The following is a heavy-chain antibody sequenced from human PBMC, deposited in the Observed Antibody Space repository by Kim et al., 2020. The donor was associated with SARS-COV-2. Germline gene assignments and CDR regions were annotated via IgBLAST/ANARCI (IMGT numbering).Heavy chain of an antibody. V-gene: IGHV3-49*03. CDR3: TRFRGTGWYVDY. CDR2: IRSKTYGGTA. Sequence: GGSLRLSCTASGFTLGDYGVNWFRQAPGKGLEWVGFIRSKTYGGTAEFAASVKGRFTISRDDSKSIAYLQMNSLETEDTAVYYCTRFRGTGWYVDYWGQGTLVTVSS. D-gene: IGHD6-19*01. CDR1: GFTLGDYG. J-gene: IGHJ4*02.